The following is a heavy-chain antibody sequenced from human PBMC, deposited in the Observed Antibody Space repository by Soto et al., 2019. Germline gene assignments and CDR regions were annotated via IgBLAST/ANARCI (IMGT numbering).Heavy chain of an antibody. Sequence: EVQLVESGGGLVKPGGSLRLSCAASGFTFSSYSMNWVRQAPGKGLEWVSSISSSSSYIYYADSVKGRLTISRDNAKNALYLRMNPLRAEDTAVYYCAREQGGYDYVFAYWGQGTLVTVSS. CDR3: AREQGGYDYVFAY. CDR1: GFTFSSYS. V-gene: IGHV3-21*01. D-gene: IGHD5-12*01. CDR2: ISSSSSYI. J-gene: IGHJ4*02.